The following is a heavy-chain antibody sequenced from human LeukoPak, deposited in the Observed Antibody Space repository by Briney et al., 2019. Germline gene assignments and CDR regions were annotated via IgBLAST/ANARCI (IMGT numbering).Heavy chain of an antibody. Sequence: SETLSLTCAVYGGSFSGYYWSWIRQPPGKGLEWIGEINHSGSTNYNPSLKSRVTISVDTSKNQFSLKLSSVTAADTAVYCCARTSSVTTARYFDYWGQGTLVTVSS. CDR3: ARTSSVTTARYFDY. CDR1: GGSFSGYY. J-gene: IGHJ4*02. V-gene: IGHV4-34*01. D-gene: IGHD4-17*01. CDR2: INHSGST.